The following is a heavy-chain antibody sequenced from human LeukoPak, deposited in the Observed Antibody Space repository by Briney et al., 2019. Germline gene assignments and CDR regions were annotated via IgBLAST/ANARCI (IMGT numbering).Heavy chain of an antibody. CDR1: GFSVSSNY. Sequence: GGSLRLSCAASGFSVSSNYMTWVRQAPGKWLEWVSIIYSGGRTYYVDSVKGRFTISRDKSQNTLYLQMDSLRAEDTAVYYCAREWEDSSGYHYYYYMDVWGKGTTVTVS. CDR3: AREWEDSSGYHYYYYMDV. D-gene: IGHD3-22*01. CDR2: IYSGGRT. V-gene: IGHV3-53*01. J-gene: IGHJ6*03.